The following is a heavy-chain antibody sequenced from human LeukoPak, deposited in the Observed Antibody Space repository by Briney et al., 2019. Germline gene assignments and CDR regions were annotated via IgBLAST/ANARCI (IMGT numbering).Heavy chain of an antibody. V-gene: IGHV1-2*02. CDR2: INPNSGGT. Sequence: ASVKVSCKASGYTFTGYYIHWVRQAPGQGLEWMGWINPNSGGTNYAQKFQGRVTMTRDTSISTAYMDLSRLRSDDTAVYYCARVRDYYYYYMDVWGKGTTVTVSS. CDR1: GYTFTGYY. CDR3: ARVRDYYYYYMDV. J-gene: IGHJ6*03. D-gene: IGHD3-10*01.